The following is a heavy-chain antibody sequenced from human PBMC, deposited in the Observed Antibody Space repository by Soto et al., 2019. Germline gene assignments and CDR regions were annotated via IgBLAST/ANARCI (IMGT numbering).Heavy chain of an antibody. CDR1: GFTFSSYS. CDR2: ISSSSSTI. V-gene: IGHV3-48*02. Sequence: PGGSLRLSCAASGFTFSSYSMNWVRQAPGKGLEWVSYISSSSSTIYYADSVKGRFTISRDNAKNSLYLQMNSLRDEDTAVYYCAKDWDDSSGYYSDWYFDLWGRGTLVTVSS. D-gene: IGHD3-22*01. CDR3: AKDWDDSSGYYSDWYFDL. J-gene: IGHJ2*01.